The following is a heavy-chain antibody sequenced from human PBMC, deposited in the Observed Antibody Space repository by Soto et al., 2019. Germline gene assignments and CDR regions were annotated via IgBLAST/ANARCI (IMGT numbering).Heavy chain of an antibody. V-gene: IGHV3-23*01. Sequence: PGGSLRLSCAASGFTFSSRAMSWVRQAPGKGLEWVSSLSDGGGSTYYADSVKGRFTISRDNSKNTVFLQMNSLRAEDTALYYCAKGGGVRALDAFDIWGRGTMVTVSS. J-gene: IGHJ3*02. D-gene: IGHD2-8*01. CDR1: GFTFSSRA. CDR3: AKGGGVRALDAFDI. CDR2: LSDGGGST.